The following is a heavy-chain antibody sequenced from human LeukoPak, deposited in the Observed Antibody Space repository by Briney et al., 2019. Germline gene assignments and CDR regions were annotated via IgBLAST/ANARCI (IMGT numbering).Heavy chain of an antibody. Sequence: PSETLSLTCNVSGGSISTHYWSWIRQPPGKGLEWIGYIHYSGSTDYNPSLKSRVIISVDTSKNQISLKLSSVTAADTAVYYCARVGPYYYSSESSLSLLLDYWGQGTLVTVSS. D-gene: IGHD3-10*01. CDR3: ARVGPYYYSSESSLSLLLDY. J-gene: IGHJ4*02. CDR2: IHYSGST. V-gene: IGHV4-59*11. CDR1: GGSISTHY.